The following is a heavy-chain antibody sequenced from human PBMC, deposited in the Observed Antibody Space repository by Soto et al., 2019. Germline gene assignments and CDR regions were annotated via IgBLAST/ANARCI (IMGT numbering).Heavy chain of an antibody. V-gene: IGHV4-61*08. CDR3: ATVPVDTSMIYWVDP. Sequence: PETLSLTCTASGGSVSSGDYYWSWIRQPPGKGLEWIGYVYYGGHTNYSPSLKSRVTISVDTSKNQFPLTLNSLTAADTAVYYCATVPVDTSMIYWVDPWGQGTLVTVSS. CDR1: GGSVSSGDYY. CDR2: VYYGGHT. J-gene: IGHJ5*02. D-gene: IGHD3-16*01.